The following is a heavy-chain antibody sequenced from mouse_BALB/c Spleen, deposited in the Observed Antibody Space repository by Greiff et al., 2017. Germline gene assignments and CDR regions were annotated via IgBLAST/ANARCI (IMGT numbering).Heavy chain of an antibody. D-gene: IGHD1-1*01. CDR2: SRNKANDYTT. J-gene: IGHJ3*01. CDR3: ARDAPYYYGSSSLAY. V-gene: IGHV7-1*02. Sequence: EVQLVESGGGLVQPGGSLRLSCATSGFTFSDFYMEWVRQPPGKRLEWIAASRNKANDYTTEYSASVKGRFIVSRDTSQSILYLQMNALRAEDTAIYCCARDAPYYYGSSSLAYWGQGTLVTVSA. CDR1: GFTFSDFY.